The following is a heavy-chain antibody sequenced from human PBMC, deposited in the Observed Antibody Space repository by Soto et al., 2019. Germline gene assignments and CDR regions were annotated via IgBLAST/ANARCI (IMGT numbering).Heavy chain of an antibody. V-gene: IGHV3-30*09. CDR3: ARGGRGLRGAFDI. J-gene: IGHJ3*02. Sequence: PWGSLRLSCAASGFSFSSYSLHWVRQAPGKGLEWVAVISYNGLSQFYADSVRGRLAISRDNAKNTLYLQMNSLRDEDTAVYFCARGGRGLRGAFDIWGQGTRVTVSS. CDR2: ISYNGLSQ. D-gene: IGHD2-15*01. CDR1: GFSFSSYS.